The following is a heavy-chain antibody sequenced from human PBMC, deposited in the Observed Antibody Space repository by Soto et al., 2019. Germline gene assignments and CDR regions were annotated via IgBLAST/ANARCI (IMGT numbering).Heavy chain of an antibody. Sequence: EVQLLESGGGLVQPGVSLRLSCAASGFTFSSYAMSWVRQAPGKGLEWVSSINVDDNTYYADAVKCRFTISRDNSKNTVYLQMDSLRAEDTAIYYCAKNYYFDNWGQGTLVTVSS. J-gene: IGHJ4*02. CDR2: INVDDNT. CDR3: AKNYYFDN. CDR1: GFTFSSYA. V-gene: IGHV3-23*01.